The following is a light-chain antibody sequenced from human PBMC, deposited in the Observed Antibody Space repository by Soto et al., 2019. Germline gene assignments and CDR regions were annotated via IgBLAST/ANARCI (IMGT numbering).Light chain of an antibody. Sequence: EIVLTQSPGTLSLSPGERATLSCRASQSVSSRLAWYQQKPGQAPRLLISGASSRATGIPDRFSGSGSATDFTLTISRLEPEDFAVYHCQQYENWPLTFGGGTKVDIK. CDR1: QSVSSR. CDR3: QQYENWPLT. J-gene: IGKJ4*01. CDR2: GAS. V-gene: IGKV3-20*01.